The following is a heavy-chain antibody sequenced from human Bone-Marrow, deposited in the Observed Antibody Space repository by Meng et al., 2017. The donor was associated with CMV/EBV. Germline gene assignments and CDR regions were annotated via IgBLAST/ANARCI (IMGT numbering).Heavy chain of an antibody. D-gene: IGHD1-26*01. CDR2: INHSGST. V-gene: IGHV4-34*01. Sequence: SETLSLTCAVYGGSFSGYYWSWIRQPPGKGLEWIGEINHSGSTNYNPSLKSRVTISVDTSKNQFSLKLSSVTAADTAVYYCASFYSGSYFDNWFDPWGQGTLVTVSS. CDR1: GGSFSGYY. J-gene: IGHJ5*02. CDR3: ASFYSGSYFDNWFDP.